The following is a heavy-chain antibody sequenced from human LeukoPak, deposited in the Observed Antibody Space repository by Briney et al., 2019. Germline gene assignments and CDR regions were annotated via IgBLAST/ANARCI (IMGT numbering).Heavy chain of an antibody. CDR2: ISSSSSTI. V-gene: IGHV3-48*02. J-gene: IGHJ4*02. D-gene: IGHD2-2*02. CDR3: AKDRPPGGYCSSTSCYMGY. CDR1: AFTFSSYS. Sequence: GGSLRLSCAASAFTFSSYSMNWLRQAPGKGLEGVSYISSSSSTIYYADSVRGRFTISRSNSKNTLYLKMHSLRDEATAVYYCAKDRPPGGYCSSTSCYMGYWGQGTLVSVSS.